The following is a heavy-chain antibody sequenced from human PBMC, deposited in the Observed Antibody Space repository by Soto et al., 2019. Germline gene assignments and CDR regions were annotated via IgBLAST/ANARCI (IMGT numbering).Heavy chain of an antibody. CDR2: INHSGST. V-gene: IGHV4-34*01. Sequence: SETLSLTCAVYGGSFSGYYWSWIRQPPGKGLEWIGEINHSGSTNYNPSLKSRVTISVDTSKNQFSLKLSSVTAADTAVYYCARSGYSSSWYSSNFDYWGQGTLVTVSS. D-gene: IGHD6-13*01. CDR3: ARSGYSSSWYSSNFDY. CDR1: GGSFSGYY. J-gene: IGHJ4*02.